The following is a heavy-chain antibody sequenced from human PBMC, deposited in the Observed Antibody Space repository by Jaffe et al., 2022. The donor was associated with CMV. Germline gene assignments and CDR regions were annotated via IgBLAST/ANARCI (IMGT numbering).Heavy chain of an antibody. V-gene: IGHV1-46*01. CDR1: GYTFTSYY. CDR3: ARRAYDFWSGYYYYGMDV. Sequence: QVQLVQSGAEVKKPGASVKVSCKASGYTFTSYYMHWVRQAPGQGLEWMGIINPSGGSTSYAQKFQGRVTMTRDTSTSTVYMELSSLRSEDTAVYYCARRAYDFWSGYYYYGMDVWGQGTTVTVSS. D-gene: IGHD3-3*01. J-gene: IGHJ6*02. CDR2: INPSGGST.